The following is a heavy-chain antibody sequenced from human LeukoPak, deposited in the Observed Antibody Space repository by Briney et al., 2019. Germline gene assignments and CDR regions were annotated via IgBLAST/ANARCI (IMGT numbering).Heavy chain of an antibody. J-gene: IGHJ4*02. CDR3: ARGRSVGYSNFWYAQYKAPFDY. CDR2: ISYDGSNK. CDR1: GFTFSSYA. D-gene: IGHD6-13*01. V-gene: IGHV3-30-3*01. Sequence: GGSLRLSCAASGFTFSSYAMHWVRQAPGKGLEWVAVISYDGSNKYYADSVKGRFTISRDNSKNTLYLQMNSLRAEDTAVYYCARGRSVGYSNFWYAQYKAPFDYWGQGTLVTVSS.